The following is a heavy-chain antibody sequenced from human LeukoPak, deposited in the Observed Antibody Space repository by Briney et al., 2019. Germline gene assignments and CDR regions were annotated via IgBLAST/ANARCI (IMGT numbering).Heavy chain of an antibody. J-gene: IGHJ4*02. Sequence: GGSLRLSCAVSGFTFSSYGMSWVRQAPGKGLDWVSGISGSGGSTYYADSVKGRFTISRDNSKNTLYLQMNNLRPDDTAVYYCAKDGTQANSYYDYWGQGTLVTVSS. CDR3: AKDGTQANSYYDY. V-gene: IGHV3-23*01. CDR2: ISGSGGST. CDR1: GFTFSSYG.